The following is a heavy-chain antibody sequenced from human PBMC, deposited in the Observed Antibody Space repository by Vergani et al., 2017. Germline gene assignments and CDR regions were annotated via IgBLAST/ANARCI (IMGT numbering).Heavy chain of an antibody. CDR2: IIPIFGTA. V-gene: IGHV1-69*01. D-gene: IGHD3-22*01. CDR1: GGTFSSYA. CDR3: ASPMIVVVKNQNDAFDI. Sequence: QVQLVQSGAEVKKPGSSVKVSCKASGGTFSSYAISWVRQAPGQGLEWMGGIIPIFGTANYAQKFQGRVTITADESTSTAYMELSSLRSEDTAVYYCASPMIVVVKNQNDAFDIWGQGIKVTVSS. J-gene: IGHJ3*02.